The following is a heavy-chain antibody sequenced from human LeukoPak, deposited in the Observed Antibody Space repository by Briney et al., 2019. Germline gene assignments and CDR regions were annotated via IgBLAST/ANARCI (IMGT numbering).Heavy chain of an antibody. V-gene: IGHV4-30-2*01. CDR1: GGSISSGGYS. CDR2: IYHSGST. Sequence: PSQTLSLTCAVSGGSISSGGYSWSWIRQPPGKGLEWIGYIYHSGSTYYNPSLKSRVTISVDTSKNQFSLKLSSVTAADTAVYYCARGTTVVNGPVDYWGQGTLVTVSS. D-gene: IGHD4-23*01. J-gene: IGHJ4*02. CDR3: ARGTTVVNGPVDY.